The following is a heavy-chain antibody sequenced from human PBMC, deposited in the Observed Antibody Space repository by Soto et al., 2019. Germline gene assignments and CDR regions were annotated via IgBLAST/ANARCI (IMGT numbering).Heavy chain of an antibody. D-gene: IGHD3-3*01. Sequence: PGGSLRLSCAVSGFPFDSYSMSWVRQAPGQGLEWLASLSSGSFYIFHADSIRGRFTISSDDAKNLLFLQMNSLTIEDTATYYCAREANTIYAPHGLDVWGQGTAVTVSS. CDR1: GFPFDSYS. V-gene: IGHV3-21*01. CDR2: LSSGSFYI. J-gene: IGHJ6*02. CDR3: AREANTIYAPHGLDV.